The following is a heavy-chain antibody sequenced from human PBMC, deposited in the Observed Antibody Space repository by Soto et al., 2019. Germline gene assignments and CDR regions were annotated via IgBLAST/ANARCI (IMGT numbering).Heavy chain of an antibody. CDR1: GFTFSSYE. Sequence: LRLSCAASGFTFSSYEMNWVRQAPGKGLEWVSYISSSGSTIYYADSVKGRFTIPRDNAKNSLYLQMNSLRAEDTAVYYCASFYGDYFIDPWGQGTLVTVSS. D-gene: IGHD4-17*01. CDR3: ASFYGDYFIDP. V-gene: IGHV3-48*03. J-gene: IGHJ5*02. CDR2: ISSSGSTI.